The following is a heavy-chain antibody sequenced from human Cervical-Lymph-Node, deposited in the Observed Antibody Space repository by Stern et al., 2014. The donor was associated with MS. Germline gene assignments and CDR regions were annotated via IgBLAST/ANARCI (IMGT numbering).Heavy chain of an antibody. CDR2: ISGTSACT. Sequence: EDQLVESGGNLVQPGGSLRLSCAASGFTFSSFAMTWVRQAPGKGLEWVAAISGTSACTQYADSVKGRFTISRDNFRTTLFLQMNSLRAEDTAVYYCAKLGISIDVITPHHFDNWGQGTLVTVSS. CDR1: GFTFSSFA. J-gene: IGHJ4*02. D-gene: IGHD3-16*01. V-gene: IGHV3-23*04. CDR3: AKLGISIDVITPHHFDN.